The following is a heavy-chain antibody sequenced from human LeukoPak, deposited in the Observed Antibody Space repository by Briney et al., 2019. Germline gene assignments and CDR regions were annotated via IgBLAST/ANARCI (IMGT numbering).Heavy chain of an antibody. Sequence: GGSLRLSCAASGFTFNSFGMHWVRQAPGKGLERVANINKDGGEKYYMESVKGRFTISRDSAKDSLFLQMNSLRAEDTAVYYCARALHDSSGYYFDYWGQGTLVTVSS. CDR2: INKDGGEK. D-gene: IGHD3-22*01. V-gene: IGHV3-7*01. J-gene: IGHJ4*02. CDR3: ARALHDSSGYYFDY. CDR1: GFTFNSFG.